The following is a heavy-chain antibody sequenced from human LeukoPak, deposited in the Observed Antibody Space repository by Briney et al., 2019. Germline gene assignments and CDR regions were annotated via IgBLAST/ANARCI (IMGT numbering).Heavy chain of an antibody. CDR3: AGGIVGPHRGYYFDY. CDR2: IYYSGST. D-gene: IGHD1-26*01. CDR1: GGSISSYY. Sequence: PSETLSLTCTVSGGSISSYYWSWIRQPPGKGLEWIGYIYYSGSTNYNPSLKSRVTISVDTSKNQFSLKLSSVTAADTAVYYCAGGIVGPHRGYYFDYWGQGTLVTVSS. V-gene: IGHV4-59*08. J-gene: IGHJ4*02.